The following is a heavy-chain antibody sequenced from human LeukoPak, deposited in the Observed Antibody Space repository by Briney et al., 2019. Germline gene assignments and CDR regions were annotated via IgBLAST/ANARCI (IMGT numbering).Heavy chain of an antibody. CDR2: INPNSGGT. CDR3: ARDQPDIAALLPSPYNWFDP. CDR1: GYTFTGYY. D-gene: IGHD6-6*01. V-gene: IGHV1-2*02. Sequence: ASVKVSCKASGYTFTGYYMHWVRQAPGQGLEWMGWINPNSGGTNYAQKFQGRVTMTRDTSISTAYMELSRLRSDDTAVYYCARDQPDIAALLPSPYNWFDPWGQGTLVTVSS. J-gene: IGHJ5*02.